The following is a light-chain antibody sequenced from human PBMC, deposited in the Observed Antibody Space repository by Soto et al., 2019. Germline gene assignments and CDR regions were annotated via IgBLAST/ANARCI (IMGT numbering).Light chain of an antibody. V-gene: IGLV2-14*01. CDR2: EVS. CDR3: SSYTSSSTLR. CDR1: SSDVGGYNY. Sequence: QSALTQPASVSGSPVQSITISCTGTSSDVGGYNYVSWYQQHPGKAPKLMIYEVSNRPSGVSNRFSGSKSGNTASLTISGLQAEDEADYYGSSYTSSSTLRFGGGTKLTVL. J-gene: IGLJ2*01.